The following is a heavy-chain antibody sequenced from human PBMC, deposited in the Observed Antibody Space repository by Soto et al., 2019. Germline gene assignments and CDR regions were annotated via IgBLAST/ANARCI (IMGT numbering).Heavy chain of an antibody. CDR3: ARGPLGNSAY. D-gene: IGHD7-27*01. J-gene: IGHJ4*02. CDR1: GGSISSYY. V-gene: IGHV4-59*01. CDR2: IYYSGST. Sequence: SETLSLTCTVSGGSISSYYWSWIRQPPGKGLEWIGYIYYSGSTNYNPSLKSRVTISVDTSKNQFSLKLTSVTAADTAVYYCARGPLGNSAYWGQGTLVTVSS.